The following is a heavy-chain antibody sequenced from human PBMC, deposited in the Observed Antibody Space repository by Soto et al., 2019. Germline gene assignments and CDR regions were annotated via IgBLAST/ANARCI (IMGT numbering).Heavy chain of an antibody. CDR2: IGAHNGNT. J-gene: IGHJ4*02. V-gene: IGHV1-18*01. D-gene: IGHD1-20*01. Sequence: QVHLVQSGAEVKKPGASVKVSCKASGYTFTSYGITWVRQAPGQGLEWMGLIGAHNGNTDYAQKLQDRGIVTRDTSTSAAYMELRGLISDDTAVYYCARGRYGDYWGQGALVTVSS. CDR3: ARGRYGDY. CDR1: GYTFTSYG.